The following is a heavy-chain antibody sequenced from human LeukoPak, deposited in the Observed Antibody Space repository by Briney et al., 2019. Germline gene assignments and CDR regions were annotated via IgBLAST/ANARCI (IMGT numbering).Heavy chain of an antibody. V-gene: IGHV3-33*01. CDR3: SYLGIAAAFDY. Sequence: GGSLRLSCAASGFTFSSYGMHWVRQAPGKGLEWVAVIWYDGSNKYYADSVKGRFTISRDNSKNTLYLQMNSLRAEDTAVYYCSYLGIAAAFDYWGQGTLVTASS. D-gene: IGHD6-13*01. CDR2: IWYDGSNK. CDR1: GFTFSSYG. J-gene: IGHJ4*02.